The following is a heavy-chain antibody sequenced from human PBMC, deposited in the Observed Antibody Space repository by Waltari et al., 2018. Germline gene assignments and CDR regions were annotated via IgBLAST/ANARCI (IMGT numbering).Heavy chain of an antibody. V-gene: IGHV1-8*01. CDR2: MNPNSGNT. CDR3: ASLSGYYDSSGYYDDAFDI. J-gene: IGHJ3*02. D-gene: IGHD3-22*01. CDR1: GYTFTSYD. Sequence: QVQLVQSGAEVKKPGASVKVSCKASGYTFTSYDINWVRQATGQGLEWMGWMNPNSGNTGYAQKFQGRVTMTRNTSISTAYMELSSLRSEDTAVYYCASLSGYYDSSGYYDDAFDIWGQGTMVTVSS.